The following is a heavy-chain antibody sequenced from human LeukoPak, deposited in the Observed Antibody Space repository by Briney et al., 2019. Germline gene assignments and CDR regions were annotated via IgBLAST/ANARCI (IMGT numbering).Heavy chain of an antibody. CDR2: IKQDGSEK. J-gene: IGHJ4*02. D-gene: IGHD5-18*01. CDR1: GFTFSYYW. Sequence: PGGSLRLSCATSGFTFSYYWMTWVRRAPGKGLEWVANIKQDGSEKYYVDSVKGRFTISRDNAEKSVYLQMNSLRAEDTAVYYCAREPSAAGYSDAFDYRGQGALVTVSS. CDR3: AREPSAAGYSDAFDY. V-gene: IGHV3-7*03.